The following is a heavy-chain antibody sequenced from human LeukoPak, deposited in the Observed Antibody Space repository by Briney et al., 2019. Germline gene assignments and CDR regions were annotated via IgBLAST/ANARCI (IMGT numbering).Heavy chain of an antibody. CDR3: ARIRIAAAGTEGAGDY. D-gene: IGHD6-13*01. J-gene: IGHJ4*02. V-gene: IGHV3-21*01. CDR1: GFTLSSYS. Sequence: GGSLRLSCAAPGFTLSSYSMNWVRQAPGKGLEWVSSISSSSSYIYYADSVKGRFTISRDNAKNSLYLQMNSLRAEDTAVYYCARIRIAAAGTEGAGDYWGQGTLVTVSS. CDR2: ISSSSSYI.